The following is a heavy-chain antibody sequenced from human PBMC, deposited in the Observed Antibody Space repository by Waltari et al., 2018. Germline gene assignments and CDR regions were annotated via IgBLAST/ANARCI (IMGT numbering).Heavy chain of an antibody. D-gene: IGHD3-3*01. V-gene: IGHV4-39*01. CDR1: GGSISSSSYY. CDR2: IYYSGST. CDR3: ARNYDFWSGYYLFQH. Sequence: QLQLQESGPGLVQPSETLSLTCTVSGGSISSSSYYWGWIRQPPGKGLEWIGSIYYSGSTYYNPSLKSRVTISVDTSKNQFSLKLSSVTAADTAVYYCARNYDFWSGYYLFQHWGQGTLVTVSS. J-gene: IGHJ1*01.